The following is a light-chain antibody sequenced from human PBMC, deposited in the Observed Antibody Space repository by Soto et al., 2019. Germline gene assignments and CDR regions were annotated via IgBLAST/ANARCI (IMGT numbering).Light chain of an antibody. V-gene: IGKV3-11*01. CDR2: DAS. Sequence: EIVLTQSPATLSLSPGERANLSCRASQSVSSYLAWYQQKPGQAPRLLIYDASNRATGIPARFTGSGSGTDLTLTISSLEPEDFAIYYCQQRSNWPPVTFGGGTKVEIK. CDR3: QQRSNWPPVT. CDR1: QSVSSY. J-gene: IGKJ4*01.